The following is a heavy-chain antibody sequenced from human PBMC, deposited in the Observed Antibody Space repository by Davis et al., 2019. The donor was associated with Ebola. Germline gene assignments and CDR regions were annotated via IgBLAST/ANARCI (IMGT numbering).Heavy chain of an antibody. Sequence: AASVKVSCKASGYTFTSYDINWVRQATGQGREWMGWMNPNSGNTGYAQKFQGRVTITADKSTSTAYMELSSLRSEDTAVYYCAREYCTNGVCYPAHNWFDPWGQGTLVTVSS. J-gene: IGHJ5*02. D-gene: IGHD2-8*01. CDR3: AREYCTNGVCYPAHNWFDP. CDR2: MNPNSGNT. CDR1: GYTFTSYD. V-gene: IGHV1-8*01.